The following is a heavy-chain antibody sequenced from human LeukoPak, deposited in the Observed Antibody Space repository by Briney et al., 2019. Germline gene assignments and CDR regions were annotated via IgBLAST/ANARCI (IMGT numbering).Heavy chain of an antibody. V-gene: IGHV7-4-1*02. Sequence: ASVKVSCKASGYTFTSYAMNWVRQAPGQGLEWMGWINTNTGNPTYAQGFTGRFVFSLDTSVSTAYLQISSLRAEDTAVYYCARDQPVWFGEFNYYGVDVWGQGTTVTVSS. J-gene: IGHJ6*02. CDR1: GYTFTSYA. CDR3: ARDQPVWFGEFNYYGVDV. D-gene: IGHD3-10*01. CDR2: INTNTGNP.